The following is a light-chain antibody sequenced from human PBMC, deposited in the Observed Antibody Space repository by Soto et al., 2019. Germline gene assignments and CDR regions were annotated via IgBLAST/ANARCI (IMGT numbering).Light chain of an antibody. J-gene: IGKJ1*01. V-gene: IGKV2-30*02. CDR1: QSLIHSDGDTY. Sequence: DVVMTQSPLSLPVTLGQPASISCRSSQSLIHSDGDTYLNWFQQRPGQSPRRLIYKVSDWDSGVPDRFSGSGSGTDFTLKISRVEPDDVGVYYCMQDTPWPWTFGQGTEVEIK. CDR2: KVS. CDR3: MQDTPWPWT.